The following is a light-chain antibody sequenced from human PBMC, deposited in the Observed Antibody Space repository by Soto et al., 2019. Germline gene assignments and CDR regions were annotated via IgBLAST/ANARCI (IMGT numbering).Light chain of an antibody. J-gene: IGLJ1*01. CDR1: SSDVGAHNY. Sequence: QSALTQPRSVSGSPGQSVTISCTGTSSDVGAHNYVSWYQQHPGKAPRLMIYDVIKRPSGVPDRFSGSKSGNTASLTISGLQADDEADYYCCSYAGNFIFVFGTGTKLTVL. CDR2: DVI. CDR3: CSYAGNFIFV. V-gene: IGLV2-11*01.